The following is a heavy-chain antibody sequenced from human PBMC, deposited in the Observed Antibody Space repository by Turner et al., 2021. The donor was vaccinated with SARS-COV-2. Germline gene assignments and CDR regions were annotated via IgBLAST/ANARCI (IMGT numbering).Heavy chain of an antibody. J-gene: IGHJ6*02. Sequence: QVQLQQWGTGLLKPSETLSLTCAVYGGSFRGYWWTWIRQPPGKGLEWIGEINHRGSTNYNPSLKSRVNISVDTSKSQFSLKLSYVTAADTAGYYCAKRRGYCDSTGCNYGMDVWGQGTTVTVSS. V-gene: IGHV4-34*01. CDR2: INHRGST. D-gene: IGHD2-2*01. CDR3: AKRRGYCDSTGCNYGMDV. CDR1: GGSFRGYW.